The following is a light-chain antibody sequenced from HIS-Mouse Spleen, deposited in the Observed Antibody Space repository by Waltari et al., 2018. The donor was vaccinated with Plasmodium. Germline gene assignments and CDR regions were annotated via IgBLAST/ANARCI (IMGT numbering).Light chain of an antibody. J-gene: IGKJ4*01. CDR3: QQYNSYSFT. Sequence: DIEMTQSPASLSVSVGERVTITCRASQGVSRNLAWFQQKPGQAPRALIYAASTMHTGIPSRFSGSGSGTEFTLTISSLQSEDFAIYYCQQYNSYSFTFGPGTKVEIK. V-gene: IGKV1-16*01. CDR2: AAS. CDR1: QGVSRN.